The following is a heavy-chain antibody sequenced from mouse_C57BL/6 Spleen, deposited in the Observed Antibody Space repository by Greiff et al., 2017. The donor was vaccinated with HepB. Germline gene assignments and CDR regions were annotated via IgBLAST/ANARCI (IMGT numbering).Heavy chain of an antibody. D-gene: IGHD2-5*01. CDR2: IDPEDGNT. V-gene: IGHV14-1*01. J-gene: IGHJ3*01. CDR1: GFNIKDYY. Sequence: EVQLQQSGAELVRPGASVKLSCTASGFNIKDYYMHWVKQRPEQGLEWIGRIDPEDGNTEYAPKFQGKATMTADTSSNTAYLQLSSLTSEDTAVYYCTTTYYSNYVAYWGQGTLVTVSA. CDR3: TTTYYSNYVAY.